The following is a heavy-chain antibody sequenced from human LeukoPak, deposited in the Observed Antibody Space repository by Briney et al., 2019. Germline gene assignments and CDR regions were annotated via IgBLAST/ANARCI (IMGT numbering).Heavy chain of an antibody. D-gene: IGHD3-22*01. CDR2: ISGSGGST. CDR1: GVTFSSYA. Sequence: AGGSLRLSCAASGVTFSSYAMSWVRQAPGKGLEWASAISGSGGSTYYADSVKGRFTISRDNSKNTLYLQMNSLRAEDTAVYYCATSGDSSGYHFDIWGQGTMVTVSS. V-gene: IGHV3-23*01. J-gene: IGHJ3*02. CDR3: ATSGDSSGYHFDI.